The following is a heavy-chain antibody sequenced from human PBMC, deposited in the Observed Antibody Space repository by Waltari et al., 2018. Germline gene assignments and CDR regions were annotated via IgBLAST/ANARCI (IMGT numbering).Heavy chain of an antibody. D-gene: IGHD3-10*01. CDR3: ARGRGLRKFWFDP. CDR2: MNPNSGNT. J-gene: IGHJ5*02. V-gene: IGHV1-8*03. Sequence: QVQLVQSGAEVKTPGASATVSCRASGYNFTSYDITCLRQATGQGLEWRGWMNPNSGNTGYAQKFQGRVTITRNTSISTAYMELSSLRSEDTAVYYCARGRGLRKFWFDPWGQGTLVTVSS. CDR1: GYNFTSYD.